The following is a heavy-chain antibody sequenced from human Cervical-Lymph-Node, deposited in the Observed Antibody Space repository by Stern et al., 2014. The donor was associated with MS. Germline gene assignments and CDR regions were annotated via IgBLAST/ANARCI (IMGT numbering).Heavy chain of an antibody. V-gene: IGHV3-30*04. CDR1: GFTFSAYA. J-gene: IGHJ4*02. D-gene: IGHD4-23*01. CDR2: VSADGTVN. Sequence: VQLVESGGGVVQPGRSLRLSCAASGFTFSAYAMHWVRQAPGTGLEWLASVSADGTVNHYTDSVKGRLTISRDNSKYTLYLEMNSLITEDTAVYYCVKRGGNLLHYFDWWGQGALVTVSS. CDR3: VKRGGNLLHYFDW.